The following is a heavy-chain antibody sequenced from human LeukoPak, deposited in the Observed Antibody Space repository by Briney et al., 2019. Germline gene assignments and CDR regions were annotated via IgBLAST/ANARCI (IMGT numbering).Heavy chain of an antibody. V-gene: IGHV3-21*01. CDR3: ARDREMAILFDC. J-gene: IGHJ4*02. D-gene: IGHD5-24*01. CDR2: ISSSSSYI. Sequence: GGSLRLSCAASGFTFSSYSMNWVRQAPGKGLEWVSSISSSSSYIYYADSVKGRFTISRDNAKNSLYLQMNSLRAEDTAVYYCARDREMAILFDCWGQGTLVTVSS. CDR1: GFTFSSYS.